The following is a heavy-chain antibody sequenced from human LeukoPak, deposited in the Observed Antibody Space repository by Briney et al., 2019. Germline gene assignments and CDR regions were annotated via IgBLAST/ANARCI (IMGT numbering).Heavy chain of an antibody. V-gene: IGHV3-21*01. CDR3: ARDGVVVAANDY. D-gene: IGHD2-15*01. Sequence: GGSLRLSCAASGFTFSSYSMNWVSQAPGKRLEWVSSISSSSSYTYYADSVKGRFTISRDNAKNSLYLQMNSLRAEDTAGYYCARDGVVVAANDYWGQGTLVTVSS. CDR1: GFTFSSYS. J-gene: IGHJ4*02. CDR2: ISSSSSYT.